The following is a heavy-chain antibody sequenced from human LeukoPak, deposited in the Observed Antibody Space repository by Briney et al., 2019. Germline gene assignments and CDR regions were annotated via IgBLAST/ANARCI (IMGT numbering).Heavy chain of an antibody. V-gene: IGHV3-30*18. CDR2: ISYDGSNK. J-gene: IGHJ1*01. D-gene: IGHD3-22*01. CDR1: GFTFSSYG. Sequence: GGSLRLSCTASGFTFSSYGMHWVRQAPGKGLEWVAVISYDGSNKYYADSVKGRFTISRDNSKNTLYLQMNSLRAEDTAVYYCAKDPRLMIASEYFQHWGQGTLVTVSS. CDR3: AKDPRLMIASEYFQH.